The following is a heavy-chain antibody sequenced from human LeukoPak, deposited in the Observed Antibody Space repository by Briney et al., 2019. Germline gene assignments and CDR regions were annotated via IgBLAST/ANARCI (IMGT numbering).Heavy chain of an antibody. CDR2: ISSSGSTI. D-gene: IGHD3-10*01. CDR3: ARYGFITMVRGFMDY. Sequence: GGSLRLSCAASGFTFSDYYMIWIRQAPGKGLEWVSYISSSGSTIYYADSVKGRFTISRDNAKNSLYLQMNSLRAEDTAVYYCARYGFITMVRGFMDYWGQGTLLTVSS. CDR1: GFTFSDYY. J-gene: IGHJ4*02. V-gene: IGHV3-11*04.